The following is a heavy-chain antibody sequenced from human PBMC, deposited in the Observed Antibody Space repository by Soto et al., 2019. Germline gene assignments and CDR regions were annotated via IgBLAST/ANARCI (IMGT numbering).Heavy chain of an antibody. J-gene: IGHJ4*02. CDR1: SVSNAW. CDR3: TTGPYSSGWYSGSR. CDR2: IKSKTDGGTT. D-gene: IGHD6-19*01. V-gene: IGHV3-15*07. Sequence: SVSNAWMNWVRQAPGNGLEWVGRIKSKTDGGTTDYAAPVKGRFTISRDDSKNTLYLQMNSLKTEDTAVYYCTTGPYSSGWYSGSRWGQGTLVTVSS.